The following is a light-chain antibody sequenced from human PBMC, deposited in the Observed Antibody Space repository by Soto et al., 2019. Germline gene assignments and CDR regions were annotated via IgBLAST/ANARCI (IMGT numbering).Light chain of an antibody. CDR2: DVS. J-gene: IGLJ2*01. CDR1: SSDVGRYNY. V-gene: IGLV2-14*01. Sequence: QSALTQPASVSGSPGQSITISCTGTSSDVGRYNYVSWYQQHPGKAPKLMIYDVSHRPSGVSNRFSGSKSGNTASLTISGLQADDEADYYCSSYTSSATVVFGGGTKLTVL. CDR3: SSYTSSATVV.